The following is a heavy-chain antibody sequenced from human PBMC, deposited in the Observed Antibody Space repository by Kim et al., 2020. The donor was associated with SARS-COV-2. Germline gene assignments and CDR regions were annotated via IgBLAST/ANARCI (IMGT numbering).Heavy chain of an antibody. CDR2: IYYSGST. Sequence: SETLSLTCTVSGGSISSGGYYWSWIRQHPGKGLEWIGYIYYSGSTYYNPSLKSRVTISVDTSKNQFSLKLSSVTAADTAVYYCAREVHYYGSGSPRYYYYGMDVWGQGTPVTVSS. CDR3: AREVHYYGSGSPRYYYYGMDV. D-gene: IGHD3-10*01. V-gene: IGHV4-31*03. CDR1: GGSISSGGYY. J-gene: IGHJ6*02.